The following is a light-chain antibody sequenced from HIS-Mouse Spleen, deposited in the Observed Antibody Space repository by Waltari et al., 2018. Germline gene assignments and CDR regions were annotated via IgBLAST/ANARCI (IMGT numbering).Light chain of an antibody. CDR3: SSYTSSSFNVV. Sequence: QSALTQPASVSGSPGQSITISCPGTRSSGGGYNYVAWYQQHPGKTPKLLIYSVSNRPSGVSNRFSGSKSGNTASLTISGLQAEDEADYYCSSYTSSSFNVVFGGGTKLTVL. V-gene: IGLV2-14*03. J-gene: IGLJ2*01. CDR1: RSSGGGYNY. CDR2: SVS.